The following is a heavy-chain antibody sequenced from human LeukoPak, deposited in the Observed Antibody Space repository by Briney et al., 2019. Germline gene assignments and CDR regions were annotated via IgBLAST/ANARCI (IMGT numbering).Heavy chain of an antibody. V-gene: IGHV4-61*02. CDR1: GGSISSSSYY. Sequence: SETLSLTCTVSGGSISSSSYYWSWIRQPAGKGLEWIGRIYTSGSTNYNPSLKSRVTMSVDTSKNQFSLKLSSVTAADTAVYYCARDRGIFGVARGDIWGQGTMVTVSS. D-gene: IGHD3-3*01. CDR3: ARDRGIFGVARGDI. CDR2: IYTSGST. J-gene: IGHJ3*02.